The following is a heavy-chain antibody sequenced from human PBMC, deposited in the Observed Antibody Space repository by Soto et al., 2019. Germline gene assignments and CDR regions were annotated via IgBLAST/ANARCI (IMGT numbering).Heavy chain of an antibody. J-gene: IGHJ3*02. Sequence: PGGSLRLSCAASGFTFSGSAMHWVRQASGKGLEWVGRIRSKANSYATAYAASVKGRFTIFRDDSKNTAYLQMNSLKTEDTAVYYCTRQGYYDSSGYSGLTAFDIWGQGTMVTVSS. V-gene: IGHV3-73*01. CDR1: GFTFSGSA. CDR2: IRSKANSYAT. CDR3: TRQGYYDSSGYSGLTAFDI. D-gene: IGHD3-22*01.